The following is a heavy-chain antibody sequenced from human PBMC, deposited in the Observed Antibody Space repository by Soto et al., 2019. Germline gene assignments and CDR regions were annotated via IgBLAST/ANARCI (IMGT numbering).Heavy chain of an antibody. CDR1: GFTFSSYS. J-gene: IGHJ6*02. CDR3: ARESYDFWSGYYSYYGMDV. Sequence: PGGSLRLSCAASGFTFSSYSMNWVRQAPGKGLEWVSSISSSSSYIYYADSVKGRFTISRDNAKNSLYLQMNSLRAEDTAVYYCARESYDFWSGYYSYYGMDVWGQGTTVTVSS. V-gene: IGHV3-21*01. CDR2: ISSSSSYI. D-gene: IGHD3-3*01.